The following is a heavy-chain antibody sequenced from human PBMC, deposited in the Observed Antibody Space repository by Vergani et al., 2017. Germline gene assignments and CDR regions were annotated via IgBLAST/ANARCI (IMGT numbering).Heavy chain of an antibody. CDR2: FDPEDGET. V-gene: IGHV1-24*01. J-gene: IGHJ6*02. Sequence: QVQLVQSGAEVKKPGASVMVSCKVSGYTLTELSMHWVRQAPGKGLEWMGGFDPEDGETIYAQKFQGSVTMTEDTSTDTAYMELSSLRSEDTAVYYCATVSDFWSGHLSTPRSYAMDDWGQGTTVTVSS. CDR3: ATVSDFWSGHLSTPRSYAMDD. CDR1: GYTLTELS. D-gene: IGHD3-3*01.